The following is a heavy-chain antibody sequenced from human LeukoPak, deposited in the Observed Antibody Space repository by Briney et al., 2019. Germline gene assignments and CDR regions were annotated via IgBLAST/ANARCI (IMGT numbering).Heavy chain of an antibody. V-gene: IGHV3-7*01. Sequence: PGRSLRLSCAASGFTFSSYWMSWVRQAPGKGLEWVANRKQDGSEKSYVDSVKGRFSISRDNAKKSLYLQMNSLRGEDTAVYYCATTLYGSGSYSDLGTRAFDYWGQGTLVTVSS. CDR2: RKQDGSEK. CDR1: GFTFSSYW. D-gene: IGHD3-10*01. J-gene: IGHJ4*02. CDR3: ATTLYGSGSYSDLGTRAFDY.